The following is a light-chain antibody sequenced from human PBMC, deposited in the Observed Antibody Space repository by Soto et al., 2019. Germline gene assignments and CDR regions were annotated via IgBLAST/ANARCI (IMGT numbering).Light chain of an antibody. CDR1: QSLLHSNGYNY. Sequence: DIVMTQSPLSLPVTPGEPASISCRSSQSLLHSNGYNYLDWYLQKPGQSPQLLIYLGSNRASGVPDRFSGSGSGTDFKLKISRVEAEDVGVYYCMQALQTPLTFGGGTKVDIK. CDR2: LGS. J-gene: IGKJ4*01. V-gene: IGKV2-28*01. CDR3: MQALQTPLT.